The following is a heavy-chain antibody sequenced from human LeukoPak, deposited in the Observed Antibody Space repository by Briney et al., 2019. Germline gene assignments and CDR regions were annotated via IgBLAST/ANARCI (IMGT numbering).Heavy chain of an antibody. CDR1: GYTFTGYY. CDR2: INPNSGGT. D-gene: IGHD2-15*01. J-gene: IGHJ4*02. CDR3: ARSHSSGGSCYRDGDFDY. V-gene: IGHV1-2*06. Sequence: ASVKVSCKASGYTFTGYYMHWVRQAPGQGLEWMGRINPNSGGTNYAQKFQGRVTMTRDTSNSTAYMELSRLRSDDTAVYYCARSHSSGGSCYRDGDFDYWGQGTLVTVSS.